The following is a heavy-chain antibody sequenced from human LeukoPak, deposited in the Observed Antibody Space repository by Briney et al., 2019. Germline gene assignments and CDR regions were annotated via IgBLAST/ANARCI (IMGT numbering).Heavy chain of an antibody. D-gene: IGHD3-22*01. CDR3: ARGHTLYYESSAYYYFDY. Sequence: ASVKASCKASGYTFTSYGINWVRQVPGQGLEWMGWISAYDGNRNYAQKVQGRVTMTTDTSTSTAYMELRSLRSDDTAVYYCARGHTLYYESSAYYYFDYWGHGTLVTVSS. J-gene: IGHJ4*01. V-gene: IGHV1-18*01. CDR1: GYTFTSYG. CDR2: ISAYDGNR.